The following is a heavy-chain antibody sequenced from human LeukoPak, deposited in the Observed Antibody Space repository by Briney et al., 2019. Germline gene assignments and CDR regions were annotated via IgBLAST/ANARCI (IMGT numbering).Heavy chain of an antibody. CDR2: IQSGGGT. CDR3: ARTYSFAFDP. Sequence: GGSLGLSCAASGFTVSNNFMSWVRQAPGKGLEWVSIIQSGGGTFYADSVKGRFIISRDNSKNTLYLQMNSLRAEDTAVYYCARTYSFAFDPWGQGTLVTVSS. V-gene: IGHV3-66*01. CDR1: GFTVSNNF. J-gene: IGHJ5*02. D-gene: IGHD5-12*01.